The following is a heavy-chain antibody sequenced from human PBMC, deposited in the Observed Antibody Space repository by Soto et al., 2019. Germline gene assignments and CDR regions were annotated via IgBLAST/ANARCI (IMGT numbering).Heavy chain of an antibody. D-gene: IGHD3-16*02. Sequence: QVQLQESGPGLVKPSQTLSLTCTVSGGSISSGGYYWSWIRQHPGKGLEWIGYIYYSGSTYYNPSLKGRVTISVDTSKNRFSPKLSSVTAADTAVYYCASLKLYYDYVWGSYLQGGGAFDIWGQGTMVTVSS. CDR3: ASLKLYYDYVWGSYLQGGGAFDI. V-gene: IGHV4-31*03. J-gene: IGHJ3*02. CDR2: IYYSGST. CDR1: GGSISSGGYY.